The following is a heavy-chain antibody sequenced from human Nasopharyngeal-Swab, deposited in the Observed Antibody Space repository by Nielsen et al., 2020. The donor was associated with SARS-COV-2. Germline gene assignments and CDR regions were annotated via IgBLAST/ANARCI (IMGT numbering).Heavy chain of an antibody. J-gene: IGHJ4*02. V-gene: IGHV1-3*01. CDR2: LNGGNGDT. D-gene: IGHD4-11*01. CDR3: ATGTGTVAFDF. CDR1: AYTFSVYP. Sequence: ASVKVSCRGSAYTFSVYPMHWARQAPGQGLQWMGWLNGGNGDTKSSQEFEGRLSITRDASTSTAYMELSSLTSEDTAIYYCATGTGTVAFDFWGQGTLLSVSS.